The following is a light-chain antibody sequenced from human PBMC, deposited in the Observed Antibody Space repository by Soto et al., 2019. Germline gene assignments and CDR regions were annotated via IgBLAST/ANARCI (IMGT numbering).Light chain of an antibody. J-gene: IGKJ1*01. Sequence: SLSTYLNWYQQKPGKAPKLMIYAASILHTGVPSRFSGSGSGTDFTLTISSLQPEDFATYYCQQSDSRRWTVGPGTKVDSK. CDR3: QQSDSRRWT. CDR1: SLSTY. V-gene: IGKV1-39*01. CDR2: AAS.